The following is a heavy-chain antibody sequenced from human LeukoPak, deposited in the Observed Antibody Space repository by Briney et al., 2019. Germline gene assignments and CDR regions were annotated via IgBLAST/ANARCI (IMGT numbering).Heavy chain of an antibody. Sequence: GGSLRLSCATSGFPFSDFSMSWVRQAPGKGLEWISTTNSGGTSTYYAESVKGRFTISRDNSKNTLYLQMSSLGVEDTAVYYCAKQPYARSLGEGGPGTLVSVSS. CDR3: AKQPYARSLGE. CDR1: GFPFSDFS. CDR2: TNSGGTST. J-gene: IGHJ4*02. D-gene: IGHD2-8*01. V-gene: IGHV3-23*01.